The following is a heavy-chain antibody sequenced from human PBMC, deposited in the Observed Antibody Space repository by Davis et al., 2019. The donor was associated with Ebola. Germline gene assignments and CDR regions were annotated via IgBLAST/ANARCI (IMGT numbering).Heavy chain of an antibody. V-gene: IGHV4-39*01. D-gene: IGHD4/OR15-4a*01. CDR2: IYYSGST. CDR1: GGSISSSSYY. J-gene: IGHJ4*02. CDR3: ARGPPGAYFDY. Sequence: SETLSLTCTVSGGSISSSSYYWGWIRQPPGKGLEWIGSIYYSGSTYYNPSLKSRVTISVDTSKNQFSLKLSSVTAADTAVYYCARGPPGAYFDYWGQGILVTVSS.